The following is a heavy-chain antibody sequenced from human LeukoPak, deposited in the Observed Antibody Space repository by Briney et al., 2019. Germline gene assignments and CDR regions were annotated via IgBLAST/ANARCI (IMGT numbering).Heavy chain of an antibody. J-gene: IGHJ4*02. D-gene: IGHD3/OR15-3a*01. V-gene: IGHV3-30-3*02. CDR2: TSYDETGK. CDR1: GFPFSSYT. CDR3: AASQYFEFWSGRDY. Sequence: PGGSLRLSCAGSGFPFSSYTLHWVRQAPGKGLEWLAGTSYDETGKNYADSVKGRFTISRDNTKNTVFLQMNTLRVEDTAVYYCAASQYFEFWSGRDYWGQGTLVSVSS.